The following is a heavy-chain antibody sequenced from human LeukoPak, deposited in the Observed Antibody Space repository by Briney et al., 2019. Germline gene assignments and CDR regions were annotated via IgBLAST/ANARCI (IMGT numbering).Heavy chain of an antibody. CDR3: AGGKDYNWFDP. D-gene: IGHD3/OR15-3a*01. J-gene: IGHJ5*02. V-gene: IGHV1-2*02. CDR1: GYAFTGYY. Sequence: EASVKVPCKASGYAFTGYYIHWVRQAPGQGLEWMGWINPNSGGTSYAQNFQGRVTMTRDTSISTAYMELSRLTSDDTALYYCAGGKDYNWFDPWGQGTLVTVSS. CDR2: INPNSGGT.